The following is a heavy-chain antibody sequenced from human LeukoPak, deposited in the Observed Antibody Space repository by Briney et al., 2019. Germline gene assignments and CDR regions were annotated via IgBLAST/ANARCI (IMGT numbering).Heavy chain of an antibody. CDR1: GYTFTSYG. CDR3: AIIYCSSTSCSPTDY. D-gene: IGHD2-2*01. Sequence: ASVKVSCKASGYTFTSYGISWVRQAPGQGLKWMGWISAYNGNTNYAQKLQGRVTMTTDTSTSTAYMELRSLRSDDTAVYYCAIIYCSSTSCSPTDYWGQGTLVTVSS. J-gene: IGHJ4*02. CDR2: ISAYNGNT. V-gene: IGHV1-18*01.